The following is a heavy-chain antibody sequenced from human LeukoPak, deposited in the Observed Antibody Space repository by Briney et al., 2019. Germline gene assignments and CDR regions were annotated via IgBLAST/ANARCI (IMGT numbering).Heavy chain of an antibody. V-gene: IGHV4-4*07. CDR1: GGSISSYY. D-gene: IGHD5-24*01. Sequence: PSETLSLTCTVSGGSISSYYWSWIRQPAGKGLEWVGRVYTSGSTNYNPSLKSRVTISVDRSKNQFSLKLSSVIAADTAVYYCARVNREMATITPWGQGTLVTVSS. CDR2: VYTSGST. CDR3: ARVNREMATITP. J-gene: IGHJ4*02.